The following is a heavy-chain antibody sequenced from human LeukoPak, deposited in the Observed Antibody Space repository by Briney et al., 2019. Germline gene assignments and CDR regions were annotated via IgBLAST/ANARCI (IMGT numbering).Heavy chain of an antibody. Sequence: SETLSLTCAVSGASINNNFWTWIRQPPGKGLEWIGYIYSSGSAKYNPSLKSRVIISGDTSKNQISLNLTSVTAADTAVYFCARHRDYYDTWGHGTLVTVSS. V-gene: IGHV4-59*08. CDR2: IYSSGSA. CDR3: ARHRDYYDT. J-gene: IGHJ4*01. D-gene: IGHD3-22*01. CDR1: GASINNNF.